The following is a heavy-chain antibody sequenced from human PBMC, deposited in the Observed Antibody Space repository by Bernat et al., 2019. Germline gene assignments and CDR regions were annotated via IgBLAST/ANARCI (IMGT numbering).Heavy chain of an antibody. J-gene: IGHJ4*02. D-gene: IGHD3-3*01. CDR2: ISSSSSYT. CDR1: GFTFSDYY. CDR3: ASVYDFWSGYPKPYYFDY. V-gene: IGHV3-11*06. Sequence: QVQLVESGGGLVKPGGSLRLSCAASGFTFSDYYMSWIRQAPGKGLEWVSYISSSSSYTNYADSVKGRFTISRDNAKNSLYLQMNSLRAEDTAVYYCASVYDFWSGYPKPYYFDYWGQGTLVTVSS.